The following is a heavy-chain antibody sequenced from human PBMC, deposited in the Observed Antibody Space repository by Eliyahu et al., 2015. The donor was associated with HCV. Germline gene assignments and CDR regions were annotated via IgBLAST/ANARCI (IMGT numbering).Heavy chain of an antibody. CDR3: ASGGGGIAVAGTGGWFDP. CDR1: XGPISXYX. Sequence: QVQLQESGPGLVKPSETLSLXCTXSXGPISXYXWCWVRQPPGKGLEGIGYIHXSGSTNHNPSLKSRVSISIDTSKNQFSLKLSSVTAADTAVYYCASGGGGIAVAGTGGWFDPWGQGTLVTVSS. CDR2: IHXSGST. D-gene: IGHD6-19*01. V-gene: IGHV4-59*01. J-gene: IGHJ5*02.